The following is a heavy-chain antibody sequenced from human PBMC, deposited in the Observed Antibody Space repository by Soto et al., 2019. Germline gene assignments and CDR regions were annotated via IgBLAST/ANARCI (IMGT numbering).Heavy chain of an antibody. CDR3: ARDKEWVLGNYYYYPMDV. CDR2: ISAYNGNT. CDR1: GYTFTSYG. Sequence: ASVKVSCKASGYTFTSYGISWVRQAPGQGLEWMGWISAYNGNTNYAQHLQGRVTMTTDTSTSTAYMELRSLRSDDTAVYYCARDKEWVLGNYYYYPMDVWGQGTTVTVSS. D-gene: IGHD3-3*01. J-gene: IGHJ6*02. V-gene: IGHV1-18*01.